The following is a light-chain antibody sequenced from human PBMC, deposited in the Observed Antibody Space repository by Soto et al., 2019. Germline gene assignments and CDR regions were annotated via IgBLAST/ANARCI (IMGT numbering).Light chain of an antibody. V-gene: IGKV3-15*01. CDR2: GAS. CDR1: QSVSRN. CDR3: QQYNNWPRT. J-gene: IGKJ1*01. Sequence: EVVITLFPSTLSVSAGEGATLSCRASQSVSRNLAWYQLRPGQAPRLLIYGASTRATGIPARFSGSGSGTEFTLTISSLQSEDFADYYCQQYNNWPRTFGQGTKVDIK.